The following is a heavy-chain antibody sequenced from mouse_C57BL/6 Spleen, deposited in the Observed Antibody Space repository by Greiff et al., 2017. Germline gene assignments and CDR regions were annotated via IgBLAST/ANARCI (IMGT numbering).Heavy chain of an antibody. D-gene: IGHD2-1*01. CDR2: IYPGDGDT. J-gene: IGHJ4*01. Sequence: QVQLKESGPELVKPGASVKISCKASGYAFSSSWMNWVKQRPGQGLEWIGRIYPGDGDTNYNGKFKGKATLTADKSSSTAYMQLSSLTSEDSAVYFCAGGNSDYYAMDYWGQGTSVTVSS. CDR1: GYAFSSSW. CDR3: AGGNSDYYAMDY. V-gene: IGHV1-82*01.